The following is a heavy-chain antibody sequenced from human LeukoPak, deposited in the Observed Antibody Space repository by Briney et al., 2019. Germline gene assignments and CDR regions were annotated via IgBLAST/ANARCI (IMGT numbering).Heavy chain of an antibody. CDR3: ARVADYDFWSGYLDY. J-gene: IGHJ4*02. CDR2: ISSSSSTI. D-gene: IGHD3-3*01. V-gene: IGHV3-48*04. CDR1: GFTFSSYS. Sequence: GGSLRLSCAASGFTFSSYSMNWVRQAPGKGLEWVSYISSSSSTIYYADSVKGRFTISRDNAKNSLYLQMNSLRAEDTAVYYCARVADYDFWSGYLDYWGQGTLVTVSS.